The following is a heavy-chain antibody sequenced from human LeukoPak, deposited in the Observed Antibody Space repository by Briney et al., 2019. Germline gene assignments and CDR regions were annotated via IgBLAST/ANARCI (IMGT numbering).Heavy chain of an antibody. J-gene: IGHJ4*02. CDR2: IFYSGST. V-gene: IGHV4-39*07. D-gene: IGHD6-13*01. CDR1: SGSISTSNYY. CDR3: ARVRAAAIPYYFDY. Sequence: PSETLSLTCTVSSGSISTSNYYWGWVRQPPGKALEWIGNIFYSGSTYYSPSLKSRVTISLDTSRNQFSLKLNSVTAADTAAYYCARVRAAAIPYYFDYWGQGTLVTVSS.